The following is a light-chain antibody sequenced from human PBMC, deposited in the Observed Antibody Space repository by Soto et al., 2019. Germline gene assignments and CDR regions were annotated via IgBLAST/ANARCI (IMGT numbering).Light chain of an antibody. Sequence: DIVLTQFPATLSLSPGERATLSCRASQRVISYLAWYQQKPGQAPRLLIYDISNRSTGIPARFIGSGSGTDFTLSISSLEPEDSAVYDCQQRSAWQRNTFGQGTKLEIK. CDR1: QRVISY. CDR3: QQRSAWQRNT. V-gene: IGKV3-11*01. CDR2: DIS. J-gene: IGKJ2*01.